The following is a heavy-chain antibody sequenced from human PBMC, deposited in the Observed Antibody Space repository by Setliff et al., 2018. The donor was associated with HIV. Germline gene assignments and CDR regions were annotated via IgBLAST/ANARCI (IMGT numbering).Heavy chain of an antibody. CDR1: GFTFSSYW. Sequence: PGGSLRLSCAASGFTFSSYWMSWVRQAPGKGLEWVADREQDGSKAYYMDSVKGRLTIARDNPKNSLYLQMTSLRAEDTAVYYCARDDSNGNTDAFDIWGQGTTVTVSS. CDR3: ARDDSNGNTDAFDI. CDR2: REQDGSKA. J-gene: IGHJ3*02. V-gene: IGHV3-7*05. D-gene: IGHD5-18*01.